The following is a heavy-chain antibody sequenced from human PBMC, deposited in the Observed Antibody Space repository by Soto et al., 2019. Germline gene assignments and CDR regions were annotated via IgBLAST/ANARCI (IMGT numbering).Heavy chain of an antibody. V-gene: IGHV4-34*01. CDR2: INNSGST. J-gene: IGHJ4*02. CDR3: ARGGYTSGWFRF. Sequence: SETLSLTCAVHGGSLRGYHWTWIHHPPGKGLEWIGEINNSGSTNDNPSLKSRVTISRDTSKNQFSLSLSSVTAADTAIYYCARGGYTSGWFRFWGQGILVTVSS. CDR1: GGSLRGYH. D-gene: IGHD6-19*01.